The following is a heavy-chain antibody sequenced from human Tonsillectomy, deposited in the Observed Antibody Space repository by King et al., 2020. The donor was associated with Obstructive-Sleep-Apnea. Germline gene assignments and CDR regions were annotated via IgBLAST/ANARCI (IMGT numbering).Heavy chain of an antibody. Sequence: QLQESGPGLVKPSENLSLNCTVSGGTISSGGYYWSWIRQHPGKGLEWIGYIYYSGSTYYNPSLKSRVTISVDTSKNQFSLKLSSVTAADTAVYYCARCQCSDYYYGMDVWGQGTTVTVSS. D-gene: IGHD4/OR15-4a*01. CDR1: GGTISSGGYY. V-gene: IGHV4-31*03. J-gene: IGHJ6*02. CDR3: ARCQCSDYYYGMDV. CDR2: IYYSGST.